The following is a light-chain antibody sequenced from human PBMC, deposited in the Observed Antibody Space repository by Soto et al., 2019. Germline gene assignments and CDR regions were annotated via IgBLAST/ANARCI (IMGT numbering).Light chain of an antibody. CDR3: QQYGSSPWT. CDR2: GAF. CDR1: QSVFNNH. Sequence: EIVMTQSPASLSVSPGERATLSCRASQSVFNNHIGWYQQKPGQAPRLLIYGAFNRATGIPARFSGSGSGTDFTLTISRLEPEDFAVYYCQQYGSSPWTFGQGTKVDNK. V-gene: IGKV3-20*01. J-gene: IGKJ1*01.